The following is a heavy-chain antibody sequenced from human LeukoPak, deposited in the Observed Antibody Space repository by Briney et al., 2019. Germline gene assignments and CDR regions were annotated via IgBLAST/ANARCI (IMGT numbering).Heavy chain of an antibody. CDR1: GGSFSGYY. CDR3: ARPPRNPILLWFGEDWFDP. J-gene: IGHJ5*02. Sequence: PSETLSLTCAVYGGSFSGYYWTWIRQPPGKGLEWIGEIHYSGSATYNPSLKSRVTISVDTSKNQCSLKLSSVTAADTAVYYCARPPRNPILLWFGEDWFDPWGQGTLVTVSS. V-gene: IGHV4-34*01. CDR2: IHYSGSA. D-gene: IGHD3-10*01.